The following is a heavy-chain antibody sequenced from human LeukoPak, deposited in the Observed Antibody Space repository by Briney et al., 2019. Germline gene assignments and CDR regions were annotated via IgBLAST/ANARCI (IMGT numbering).Heavy chain of an antibody. J-gene: IGHJ4*02. Sequence: SETLSLTCTVSGGSVNSYYWSGIRQPPGKGLEWIGYIYYSGTTNYNPSLKSRVTISVDSSKNQFSLKLSSVTAADTAVYYCARMTTVPRVDYGGQGKLVTVSS. CDR3: ARMTTVPRVDY. D-gene: IGHD4-17*01. CDR2: IYYSGTT. V-gene: IGHV4-59*08. CDR1: GGSVNSYY.